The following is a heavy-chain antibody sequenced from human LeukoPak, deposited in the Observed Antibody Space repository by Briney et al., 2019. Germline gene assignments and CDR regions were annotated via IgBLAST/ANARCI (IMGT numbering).Heavy chain of an antibody. D-gene: IGHD3-22*01. Sequence: PSETLSLTCTVSGGSISSYYWSWIRQPPGKGLEWIGYIYYSGSTNYNPSLKSRVTISVDTSKNQFSLKLSSVTAADTAVYYCVTYYYDSSGYYDYWGQGTLVTVFS. V-gene: IGHV4-59*01. CDR3: VTYYYDSSGYYDY. CDR1: GGSISSYY. CDR2: IYYSGST. J-gene: IGHJ4*02.